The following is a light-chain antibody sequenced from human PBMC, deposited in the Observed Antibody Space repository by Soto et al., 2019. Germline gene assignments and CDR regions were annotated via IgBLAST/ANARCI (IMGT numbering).Light chain of an antibody. J-gene: IGKJ2*01. V-gene: IGKV1-16*02. Sequence: DIQMTQSPSSLSASVGDRVTIFCRARQGIDNYLAWFQQKPGKAPKCLIYGASSLQSGVPSKFSGSGFGTDFTLTINSLQPEDCAAYYCLQYESYPYTFGQGTKLEI. CDR2: GAS. CDR3: LQYESYPYT. CDR1: QGIDNY.